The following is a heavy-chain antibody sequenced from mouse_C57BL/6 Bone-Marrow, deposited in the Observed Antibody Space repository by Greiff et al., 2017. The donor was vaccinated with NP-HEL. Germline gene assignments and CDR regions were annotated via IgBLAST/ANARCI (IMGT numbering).Heavy chain of an antibody. D-gene: IGHD2-12*01. Sequence: EVKLVESGGGLVKPGGSLKLSCAASGFTFSDYGMHWVRQAPEKGLEWVAYISSGSSTIYYADTVKGRFTISSDNAKNTLFLQMTSLRSEDTAMYYCARRYRGLYYYAMDYWGQGTSVTVSS. J-gene: IGHJ4*01. CDR3: ARRYRGLYYYAMDY. V-gene: IGHV5-17*01. CDR2: ISSGSSTI. CDR1: GFTFSDYG.